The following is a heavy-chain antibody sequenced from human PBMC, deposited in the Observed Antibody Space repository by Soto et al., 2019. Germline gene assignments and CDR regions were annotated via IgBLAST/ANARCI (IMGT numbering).Heavy chain of an antibody. D-gene: IGHD3-3*01. CDR3: ARDKRDLRFLEWSYYFDY. V-gene: IGHV3-21*01. Sequence: GGSLRLSCAASGFTFSSYSMNWVRQAPGKGLEWVSSISSSSSYIYYADSVKGRFTISRDNSKNTLYLQMNSLRAEDTAVYYCARDKRDLRFLEWSYYFDYWGQGTLVTVSS. J-gene: IGHJ4*02. CDR1: GFTFSSYS. CDR2: ISSSSSYI.